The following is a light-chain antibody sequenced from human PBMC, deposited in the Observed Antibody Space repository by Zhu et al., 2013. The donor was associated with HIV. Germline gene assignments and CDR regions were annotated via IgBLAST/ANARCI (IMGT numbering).Light chain of an antibody. CDR2: GAS. J-gene: IGKJ4*01. Sequence: EIVMTQSPATLSLSPGERATLSCRASQSVSSSYLSWYQQKPGQAPRLLIYGASTRATGIPARFSGSGSGTDFTLIINSLQPEDFAVYYCQQYGKSPLTFGGGTTVEIK. CDR3: QQYGKSPLT. V-gene: IGKV3D-7*01. CDR1: QSVSSSY.